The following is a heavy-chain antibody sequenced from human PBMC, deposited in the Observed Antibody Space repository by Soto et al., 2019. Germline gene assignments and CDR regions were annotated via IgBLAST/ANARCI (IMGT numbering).Heavy chain of an antibody. V-gene: IGHV4-59*08. CDR2: IYYSGST. Sequence: SETLSLTCTVSGGSISSYYWSWIRQPPGKGLEWIGYIYYSGSTNYNPSLKSRVTISVDTSKNQFSLKLSSVTAADTAVYYCARLDWSGYSVPNWFDPWGQGTLVTVSS. D-gene: IGHD3-3*01. CDR1: GGSISSYY. CDR3: ARLDWSGYSVPNWFDP. J-gene: IGHJ5*02.